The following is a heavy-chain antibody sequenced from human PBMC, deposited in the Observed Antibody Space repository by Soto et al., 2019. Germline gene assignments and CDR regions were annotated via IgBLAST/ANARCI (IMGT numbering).Heavy chain of an antibody. CDR3: AKVGFDY. CDR1: KFNFGSYA. J-gene: IGHJ4*02. CDR2: ISSSGDTT. Sequence: SGGSLRLSCAASKFNFGSYAMSWVRQAPAKGLEWVSAISSSGDTTYYADSVKGRFTISRDNSKYTLYLQMNSLRAEDTAIYYCAKVGFDYWGQGTLVTVSS. V-gene: IGHV3-23*01.